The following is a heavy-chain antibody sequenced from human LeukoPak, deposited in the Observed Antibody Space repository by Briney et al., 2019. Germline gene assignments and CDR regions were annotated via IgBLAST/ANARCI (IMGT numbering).Heavy chain of an antibody. D-gene: IGHD5-18*01. CDR3: AKGEAMNGIFDY. CDR2: ISWNSGCI. V-gene: IGHV3-9*01. J-gene: IGHJ4*02. CDR1: GFTFDDYA. Sequence: PGRSLRLSCAASGFTFDDYAMHWVRQAPGKGLEWVSGISWNSGCIGYADSVKGRFTISRDNAKNSLYLQMNSLRAEDTALYYCAKGEAMNGIFDYWGQGTLVTVSS.